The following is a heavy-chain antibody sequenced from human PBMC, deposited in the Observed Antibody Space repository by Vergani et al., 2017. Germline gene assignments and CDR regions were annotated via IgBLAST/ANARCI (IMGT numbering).Heavy chain of an antibody. Sequence: EVQLVQSGAVVKKPGESLKISCKGSGYSFTSYWIGWVRQMPGKGLEWMGFIYPGDSDTKYSPSFQGQVTISADKSISTAYLQWSSLKASDTAMYYCARTELLRYFDWVDGNWFDPWGQGTLVTVSS. CDR1: GYSFTSYW. D-gene: IGHD3-9*01. J-gene: IGHJ5*02. CDR2: IYPGDSDT. V-gene: IGHV5-51*01. CDR3: ARTELLRYFDWVDGNWFDP.